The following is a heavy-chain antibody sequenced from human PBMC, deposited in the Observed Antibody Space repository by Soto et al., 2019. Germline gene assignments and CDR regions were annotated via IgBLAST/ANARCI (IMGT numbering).Heavy chain of an antibody. V-gene: IGHV3-64D*06. D-gene: IGHD3-3*01. J-gene: IGHJ4*02. CDR3: VRGPSRGSSLFGPLDY. CDR2: IFYSGSGS. CDR1: GFIFSTFG. Sequence: EVHLVESGGGLVQPGGSLRLSCSASGFIFSTFGMFWVRQAPGQGLEYVSAIFYSGSGSYYADPVRGRFTVSRDNSKNMFYLQMSSLRVEDTALYFCVRGPSRGSSLFGPLDYWGQGTQVTVSS.